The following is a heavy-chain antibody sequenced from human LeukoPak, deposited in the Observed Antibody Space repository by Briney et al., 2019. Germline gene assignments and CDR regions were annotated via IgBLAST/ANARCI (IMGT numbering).Heavy chain of an antibody. CDR3: ARHARRSGYYYYYMDV. V-gene: IGHV4-38-2*01. D-gene: IGHD6-6*01. CDR2: IYHSGTT. Sequence: PSETLSLTCAVSGYSISSGFYWGWIRQPPGKGLEWIGSIYHSGTTYYNPSLKSRVTISVDTSKNQFSLKLSSVTAADTAVYYCARHARRSGYYYYYMDVWGKGTTVTVSS. J-gene: IGHJ6*03. CDR1: GYSISSGFY.